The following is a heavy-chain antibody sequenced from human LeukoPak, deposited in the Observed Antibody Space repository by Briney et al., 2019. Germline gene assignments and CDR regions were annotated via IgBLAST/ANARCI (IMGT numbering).Heavy chain of an antibody. CDR1: GFTYSYHC. Sequence: GGSLTLSCAASGFTYSYHCMTWIRQAPWKGLEWVANIKNDGAVKNYVDSVKGRFITSRDNAKNSLYLHMNSLRAEDTAVYYCAKDSYTKGDFWGQGVLVTVSS. V-gene: IGHV3-7*01. CDR3: AKDSYTKGDF. D-gene: IGHD2-2*02. CDR2: IKNDGAVK. J-gene: IGHJ4*01.